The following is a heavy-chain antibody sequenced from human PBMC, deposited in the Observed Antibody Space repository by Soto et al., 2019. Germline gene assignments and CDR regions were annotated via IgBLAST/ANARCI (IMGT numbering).Heavy chain of an antibody. V-gene: IGHV3-9*01. Sequence: GGSLRLSCAASGFTFDDYAMHWVRQAPGKGLEWVSGISWNSGSIGYADSVKGRFTISRDNAKNSLYLQMNSLRAEDTALYYCAKDLEVDTAIVIAFDIWGQGIMVTVSS. CDR1: GFTFDDYA. CDR3: AKDLEVDTAIVIAFDI. CDR2: ISWNSGSI. J-gene: IGHJ3*02. D-gene: IGHD5-18*01.